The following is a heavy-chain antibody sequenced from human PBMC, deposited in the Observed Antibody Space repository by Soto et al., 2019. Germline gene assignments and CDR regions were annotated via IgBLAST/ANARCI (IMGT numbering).Heavy chain of an antibody. D-gene: IGHD6-13*01. CDR3: AREGTYSSSWYGHYYYYGMDV. Sequence: SETLSLTCTVSGGSISSYYWSWIRQPAGKGLEWIGRIYTSGSTNYNPSLKSRVTMSVDTSKNQFSLKLSSVTAADTAVYYCAREGTYSSSWYGHYYYYGMDVWGQGTTVTVSS. V-gene: IGHV4-4*07. CDR2: IYTSGST. CDR1: GGSISSYY. J-gene: IGHJ6*02.